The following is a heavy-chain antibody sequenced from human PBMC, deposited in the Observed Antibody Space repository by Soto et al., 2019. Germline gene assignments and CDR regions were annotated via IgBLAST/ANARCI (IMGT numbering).Heavy chain of an antibody. CDR3: ARGGRWNYIGYYYYYYMDV. D-gene: IGHD1-7*01. CDR1: GGSFSGYY. CDR2: INHSGST. V-gene: IGHV4-34*01. Sequence: PSETLSLTCAVYGGSFSGYYWSWIRQPPGKGLEWIGEINHSGSTNYNPSLKSRVTISVDTSKNQFSLKLSSVTAADTAVYYCARGGRWNYIGYYYYYYMDVWGKGTLVTVSS. J-gene: IGHJ6*03.